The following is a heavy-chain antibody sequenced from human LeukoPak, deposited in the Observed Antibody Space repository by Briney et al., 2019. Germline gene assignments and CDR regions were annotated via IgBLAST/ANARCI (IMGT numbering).Heavy chain of an antibody. D-gene: IGHD6-13*01. CDR3: VRSLGSSSWSVGGVFDI. CDR2: IGTAGDA. CDR1: GFTFSRYD. V-gene: IGHV3-13*01. J-gene: IGHJ3*02. Sequence: PGGSLRLSCAASGFTFSRYDMHWVRQVTGKGLEWVSGIGTAGDASSPGSVKGRFTISRENAKNSLYLQMNNLRVGDTALYYCVRSLGSSSWSVGGVFDIWGQGTLVTVSS.